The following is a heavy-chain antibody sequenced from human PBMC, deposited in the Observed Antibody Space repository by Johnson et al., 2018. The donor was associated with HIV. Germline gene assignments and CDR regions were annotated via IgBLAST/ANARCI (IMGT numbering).Heavy chain of an antibody. V-gene: IGHV3-74*01. D-gene: IGHD3-3*01. CDR2: INSDGSST. CDR1: GLTFTNAW. CDR3: ARDRGRAYYNLWRGTGSACAFDI. J-gene: IGHJ3*02. Sequence: VQLVESGGGLVKPGGSLRLSCAASGLTFTNAWMNWVRQAPGKGLEWAGRINSDGSSTSYADSVKGRFTISRDNAKNTLYLQMNSLRAEDTAVYYCARDRGRAYYNLWRGTGSACAFDIWGQGTMVTVSS.